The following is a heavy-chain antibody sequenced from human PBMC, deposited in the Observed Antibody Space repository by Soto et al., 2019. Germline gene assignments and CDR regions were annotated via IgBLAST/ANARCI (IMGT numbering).Heavy chain of an antibody. CDR1: GDSVSSNSAA. CDR3: ARDRNHWTNGVSKLHYFDY. V-gene: IGHV6-1*01. CDR2: TYYRSKWYN. Sequence: SQTLSLTCAISGDSVSSNSAAWNWIRQSPSRGLEWLGRTYYRSKWYNDYAVSVKSRITINPDTSKNQFSLQLNSVTNEDTAVDYCARDRNHWTNGVSKLHYFDYWGQGTLVTVSS. J-gene: IGHJ4*02. D-gene: IGHD2-8*01.